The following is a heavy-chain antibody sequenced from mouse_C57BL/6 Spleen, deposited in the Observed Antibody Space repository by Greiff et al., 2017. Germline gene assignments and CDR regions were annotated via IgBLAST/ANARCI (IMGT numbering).Heavy chain of an antibody. Sequence: VQLQQSDAELVKPGASVKISCKVSGYTFTDHTIPWMKQRPEQGLEWIGYIYPSDGSTKYNEKFKGKATLTTDKSSSTAYMQLNSLTSEDSGVYFWATPCGSSYFWYLDVWGTGTTVTGAS. CDR2: IYPSDGST. V-gene: IGHV1-78*01. CDR1: GYTFTDHT. J-gene: IGHJ1*03. D-gene: IGHD1-1*01. CDR3: ATPCGSSYFWYLDV.